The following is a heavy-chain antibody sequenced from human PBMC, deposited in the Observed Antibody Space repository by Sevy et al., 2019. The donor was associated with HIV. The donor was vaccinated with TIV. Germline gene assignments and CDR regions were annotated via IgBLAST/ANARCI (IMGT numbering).Heavy chain of an antibody. Sequence: GGSLRLSCPTSGFSFYTYAMTWVRQAPGKGLEWVASITGNGAKTFYADSVKGRFTISRDNSQSTLFLHMNSLRGDDTAVYFCAKTEYTSGWFYWGQGTLVTVSS. J-gene: IGHJ4*02. CDR2: ITGNGAKT. CDR1: GFSFYTYA. V-gene: IGHV3-23*01. D-gene: IGHD6-19*01. CDR3: AKTEYTSGWFY.